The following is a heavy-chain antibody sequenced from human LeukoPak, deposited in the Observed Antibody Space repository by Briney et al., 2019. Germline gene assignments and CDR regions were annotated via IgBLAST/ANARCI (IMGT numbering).Heavy chain of an antibody. Sequence: EASVKVSCKASGYTFTGYYMHWVRQAPGQGLEWMGWINPNSGGTNYAQKFQGWVTMTRDASISTAYMELSRLRSGDTAVYYCARAGSLRAAAGKWSLFDYWGQGTLVTVSS. V-gene: IGHV1-2*04. CDR3: ARAGSLRAAAGKWSLFDY. CDR1: GYTFTGYY. CDR2: INPNSGGT. D-gene: IGHD6-13*01. J-gene: IGHJ4*02.